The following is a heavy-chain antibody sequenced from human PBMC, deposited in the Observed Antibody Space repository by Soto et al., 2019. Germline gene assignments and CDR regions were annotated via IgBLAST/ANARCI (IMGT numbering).Heavy chain of an antibody. CDR2: IGTAGDT. Sequence: GGSLRLSCAASGFTFSSYDMHWVRQAPGKGLEWVSAIGTAGDTYYPGSVKGRFTISRENAKNSLYLQMNSLRAEDTAVYYCARDGACSGGSCFRDYYGMDVWGQGTTVTVSS. V-gene: IGHV3-13*01. CDR1: GFTFSSYD. J-gene: IGHJ6*02. CDR3: ARDGACSGGSCFRDYYGMDV. D-gene: IGHD2-15*01.